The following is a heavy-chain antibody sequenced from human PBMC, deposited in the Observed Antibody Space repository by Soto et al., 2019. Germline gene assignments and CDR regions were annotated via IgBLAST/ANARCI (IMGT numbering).Heavy chain of an antibody. CDR2: INPNSGGT. J-gene: IGHJ5*02. V-gene: IGHV1-2*04. D-gene: IGHD3-22*01. CDR3: ARDSSGYYWFDP. Sequence: ASVKVSCKASGYTFTSYGISWVRQAPGQGLEWMGWINPNSGGTNYAQKFQGWVTMTRDTSISTAYMELSRLRSDDTAVYYCARDSSGYYWFDPWGQGTLVTVSS. CDR1: GYTFTSYG.